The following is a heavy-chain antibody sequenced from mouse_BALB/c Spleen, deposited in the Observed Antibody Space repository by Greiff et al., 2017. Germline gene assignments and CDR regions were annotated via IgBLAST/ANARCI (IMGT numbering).Heavy chain of an antibody. V-gene: IGHV1-80*01. D-gene: IGHD2-1*01. CDR1: GYAFSSYW. CDR2: IYPGDGDT. Sequence: LVESGAELVRPGSSVKISCKASGYAFSSYWMNWVKQRPGQGLEWIGQIYPGDGDTNYNGKFKGKATLTADKSSSTAYMQLSSLTSEDSAVYFCARDYGNYWFAYWGQGTLVTVSA. CDR3: ARDYGNYWFAY. J-gene: IGHJ3*01.